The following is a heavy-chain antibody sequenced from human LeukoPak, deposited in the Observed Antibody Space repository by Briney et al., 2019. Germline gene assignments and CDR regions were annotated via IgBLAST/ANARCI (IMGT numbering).Heavy chain of an antibody. D-gene: IGHD1-26*01. CDR2: INSDGSST. CDR3: LTIVETTIDAFDI. Sequence: PGGSLRLSCAASGFTFSSYWMHWVRQAPGKGLVWVSRINSDGSSTSYADSVKGRFTISRDNAKNTLYLQMNSLRAEDTAVYYCLTIVETTIDAFDIWGQGTMVTVSS. J-gene: IGHJ3*02. CDR1: GFTFSSYW. V-gene: IGHV3-74*01.